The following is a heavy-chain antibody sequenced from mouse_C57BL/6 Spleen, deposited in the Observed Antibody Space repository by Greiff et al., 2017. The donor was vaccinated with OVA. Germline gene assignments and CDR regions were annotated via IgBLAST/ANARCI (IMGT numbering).Heavy chain of an antibody. CDR2: INPNNGGT. V-gene: IGHV1-18*01. CDR1: GYTFTDYN. Sequence: EVMLVESGPELVKPGASVKIPCKASGYTFTDYNMDWVKQSHGKSLEWIGDINPNNGGTIYNQKFKGKATLTVDKSTSTAYMELRSLTSEDTAVYYCARNGYYPYYFDYWGQGTTLTVSS. J-gene: IGHJ2*01. CDR3: ARNGYYPYYFDY. D-gene: IGHD2-3*01.